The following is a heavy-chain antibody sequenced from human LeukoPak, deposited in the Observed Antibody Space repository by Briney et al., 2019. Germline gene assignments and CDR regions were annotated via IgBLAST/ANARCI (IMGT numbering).Heavy chain of an antibody. D-gene: IGHD7-27*01. CDR2: ISYDGSNK. CDR1: GFTFGPYT. V-gene: IGHV3-30-3*01. Sequence: GGSLRLSCAASGFTFGPYTMNWVRQAPGKGLEWVAVISYDGSNKYYADSVKGRFTISRDNSKNTLYLQMNSLRAEDTAVYYCARGVRRDWGLDYWGQGTLVTVSS. J-gene: IGHJ4*02. CDR3: ARGVRRDWGLDY.